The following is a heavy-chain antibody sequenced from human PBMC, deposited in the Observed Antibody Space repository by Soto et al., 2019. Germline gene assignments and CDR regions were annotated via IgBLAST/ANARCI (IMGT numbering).Heavy chain of an antibody. J-gene: IGHJ2*01. CDR2: IIPIFGTA. D-gene: IGHD4-17*01. Sequence: QVQLVQSGAEVKKPGSSVKVSCKASGGTFSSYAISWVRQAPGQGLEWMGGIIPIFGTANYAQKFQGRVTITADESTSTAYMEMSSLRSEDTDVYYCARVKGGDYVDHWYFDLWGRGTLVTVSS. CDR1: GGTFSSYA. CDR3: ARVKGGDYVDHWYFDL. V-gene: IGHV1-69*01.